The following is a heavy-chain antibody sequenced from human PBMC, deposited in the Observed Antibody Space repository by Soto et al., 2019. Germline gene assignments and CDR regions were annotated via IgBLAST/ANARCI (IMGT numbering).Heavy chain of an antibody. D-gene: IGHD3-10*01. CDR1: GFTFSDYY. V-gene: IGHV3-11*05. J-gene: IGHJ4*02. CDR2: ISSSSSYT. CDR3: ARGGRNYYGSGSHPHDY. Sequence: GGSLRLSCAASGFTFSDYYMSWIRQAPGKGLEWVSYISSSSSYTNYADSVKGRFTISRDNAKNSLYLQMNSLRAEDTAVYYCARGGRNYYGSGSHPHDYWGQGTLVTVSS.